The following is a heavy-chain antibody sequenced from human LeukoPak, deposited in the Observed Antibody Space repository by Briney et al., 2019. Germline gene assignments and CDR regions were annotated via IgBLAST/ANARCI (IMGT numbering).Heavy chain of an antibody. CDR1: GESISGFY. V-gene: IGHV4-59*01. J-gene: IGHJ4*02. CDR2: IYYSGST. Sequence: SETLSLTCTVSGESISGFYWTWIRQPPGKGLEWIGYIYYSGSTNYNTSLKSRVTISVDTSKTQFSLKLSFVTAADTAVYYWARGVVIAPQTFDYWGQGTLVTVSS. CDR3: ARGVVIAPQTFDY. D-gene: IGHD2-21*01.